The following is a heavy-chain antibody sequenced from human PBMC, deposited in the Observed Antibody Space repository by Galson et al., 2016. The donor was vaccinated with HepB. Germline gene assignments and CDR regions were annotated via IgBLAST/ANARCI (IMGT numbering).Heavy chain of an antibody. CDR1: GFTFSAYG. CDR3: ARDAGTVAGGVLNWFDP. Sequence: SLRLSCAASGFTFSAYGMHWVRQAPGKGLEWVAVIWYDGSYKFYRDSVKGRFTVSRDNSQNILYLQMNTVRADDTAVYYCARDAGTVAGGVLNWFDPWGQGVLVTVSS. CDR2: IWYDGSYK. J-gene: IGHJ5*02. V-gene: IGHV3-33*01. D-gene: IGHD6-13*01.